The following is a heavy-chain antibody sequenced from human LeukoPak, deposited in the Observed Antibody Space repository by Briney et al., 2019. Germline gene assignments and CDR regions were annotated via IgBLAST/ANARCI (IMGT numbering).Heavy chain of an antibody. CDR3: ARVLVDVVVAPGAY. Sequence: ASVKVSCKASGYTFTNYGITWRRQAPGQGLEWMGWINTYNGNTNYAQKPQGRVTLTTDTSTSTAYMELRSLRSDDTAVFYSARVLVDVVVAPGAYWGQGALVTVSS. D-gene: IGHD2-15*01. V-gene: IGHV1-18*01. J-gene: IGHJ4*02. CDR2: INTYNGNT. CDR1: GYTFTNYG.